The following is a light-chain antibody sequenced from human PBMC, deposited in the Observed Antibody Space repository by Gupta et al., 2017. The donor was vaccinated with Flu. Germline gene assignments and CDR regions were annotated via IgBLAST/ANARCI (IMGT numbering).Light chain of an antibody. J-gene: IGKJ2*02. CDR3: QNTLSCLRN. CDR2: GAS. V-gene: IGKV1-39*01. Sequence: DIQMTQSPSSLSASVGDRVTFTCRASQNIGSDLTWYQQKPGKAPKVLVYGASSLHTGVPSRFSGGGSGTDFTLTISRLQPDDFASYYCQNTLSCLRNFGQGTKMDIK. CDR1: QNIGSD.